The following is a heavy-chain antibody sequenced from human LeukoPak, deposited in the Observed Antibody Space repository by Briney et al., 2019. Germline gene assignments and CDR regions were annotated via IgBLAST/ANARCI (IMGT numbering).Heavy chain of an antibody. Sequence: NSSETLSLTCTVSGGSISSGSYYWSWIRQPAGKGLEWIGRIYTSGSTNYNPSLKSRVTISVDRSKNQFSLKLSSVTAADTAVYYCARATPTPFDYWGQGTLVTVSS. CDR1: GGSISSGSYY. V-gene: IGHV4-61*02. CDR3: ARATPTPFDY. CDR2: IYTSGST. J-gene: IGHJ4*02.